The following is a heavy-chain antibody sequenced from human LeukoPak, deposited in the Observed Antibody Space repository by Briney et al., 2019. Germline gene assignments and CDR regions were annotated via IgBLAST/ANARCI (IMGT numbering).Heavy chain of an antibody. V-gene: IGHV4-59*01. J-gene: IGHJ4*02. Sequence: SETLSLTCTVSGSSISSYYWSWIRQPPGKGLEWIGYIYYSGSTNYNPSLKSRVTISVDTSKNQFSLKLSSVTAAGTAVYYCARGPTAGDPFYYFDYWGQGTLVTVSS. CDR2: IYYSGST. CDR3: ARGPTAGDPFYYFDY. D-gene: IGHD6-13*01. CDR1: GSSISSYY.